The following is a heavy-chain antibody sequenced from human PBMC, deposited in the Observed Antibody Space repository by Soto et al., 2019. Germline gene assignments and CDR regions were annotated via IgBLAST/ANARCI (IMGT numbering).Heavy chain of an antibody. D-gene: IGHD5-12*01. V-gene: IGHV1-2*04. CDR2: INPNSGAT. CDR1: GYTFGAFY. J-gene: IGHJ4*02. CDR3: ARAPGYSGYKLGDH. Sequence: QVQLLQSGAEVKKPGASLKVSCQASGYTFGAFYIHWVRQAPGQGLEWMGWINPNSGATDSAQNFKDWVTLTSDTSINTAYLELRNLRSNDTAIYFCARAPGYSGYKLGDHWGRGTLVIVSS.